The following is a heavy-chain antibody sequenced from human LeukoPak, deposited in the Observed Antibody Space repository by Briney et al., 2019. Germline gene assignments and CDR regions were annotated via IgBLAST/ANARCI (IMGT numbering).Heavy chain of an antibody. D-gene: IGHD3-10*01. CDR1: GFTFSDYY. V-gene: IGHV3-11*01. J-gene: IGHJ6*02. Sequence: PGGSLRLSCAASGFTFSDYYMNWIRQAPGQGLEWLSYISSGGSTIGYADFVKGRFTISRDNAKNSLYLQMNSLRAEDTAVYYCARDRASRYGMDVWGQGTTVTVSS. CDR3: ARDRASRYGMDV. CDR2: ISSGGSTI.